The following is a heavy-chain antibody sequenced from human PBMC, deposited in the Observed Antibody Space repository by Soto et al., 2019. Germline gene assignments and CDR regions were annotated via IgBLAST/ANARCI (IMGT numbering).Heavy chain of an antibody. CDR2: IYYSGST. J-gene: IGHJ6*03. Sequence: PSETLSLTCTVSGGSISSYYWSWIRQPPGKGLEWIGYIYYSGSTNYNPSLKSRVTISVDTSKNQFSLKLSSVTAADTAVYYCARGVTSHGQFFGVAYYYYYMDVWGKGTTVTVSS. D-gene: IGHD3-3*01. CDR1: GGSISSYY. V-gene: IGHV4-59*01. CDR3: ARGVTSHGQFFGVAYYYYYMDV.